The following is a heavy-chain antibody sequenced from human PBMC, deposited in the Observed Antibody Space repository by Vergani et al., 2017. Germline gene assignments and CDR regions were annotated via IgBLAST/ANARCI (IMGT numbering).Heavy chain of an antibody. CDR3: AKVCGSTSCPYGGGAFDV. D-gene: IGHD2-2*01. CDR2: INNNGGST. J-gene: IGHJ3*01. Sequence: QLLESGGGLIQPGGSLRLSCAASGFTFNSYAMTWVRQAPGKGLEGVSGINNNGGSTYYADSVKGRFTISRDNSKNTLYLQMTDLGAEDTATYYCAKVCGSTSCPYGGGAFDVWVHGTMVTVSS. V-gene: IGHV3-23*01. CDR1: GFTFNSYA.